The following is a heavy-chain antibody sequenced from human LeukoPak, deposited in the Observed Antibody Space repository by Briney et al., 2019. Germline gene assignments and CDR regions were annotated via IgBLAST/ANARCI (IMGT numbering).Heavy chain of an antibody. CDR2: INPNSGGT. V-gene: IGHV1-2*02. CDR1: GYTFTGYY. Sequence: ASVKVSCKASGYTFTGYYMHWVRQAPGQGLEWMGWINPNSGGTNYAQKFQGRVTMTRDTSISTAYMELSRLRSDDTAVYYCAREWLVGESWFDPWGQGTLVTVSS. CDR3: AREWLVGESWFDP. D-gene: IGHD1-26*01. J-gene: IGHJ5*02.